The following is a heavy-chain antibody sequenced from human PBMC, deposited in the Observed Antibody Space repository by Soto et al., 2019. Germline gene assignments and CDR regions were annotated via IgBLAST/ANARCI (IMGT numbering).Heavy chain of an antibody. D-gene: IGHD5-18*01. Sequence: SETLSLTCTVSGGSVSSGSYYWSWIRQPPGKGLEWIGYIYYSGSTNYNPSLKSRVTISVDTSKNQFSLKLSSVTAADTAVYYCARVRYGYLSVELDYWGQGTLVTVSS. V-gene: IGHV4-61*01. CDR2: IYYSGST. J-gene: IGHJ4*02. CDR1: GGSVSSGSYY. CDR3: ARVRYGYLSVELDY.